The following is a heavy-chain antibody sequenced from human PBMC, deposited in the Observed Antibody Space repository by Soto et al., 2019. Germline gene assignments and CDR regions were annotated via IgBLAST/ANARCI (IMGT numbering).Heavy chain of an antibody. CDR2: IYYSGST. CDR3: AATTYDFWSGYHHQGYYFDY. V-gene: IGHV4-31*03. D-gene: IGHD3-3*01. Sequence: SETLSLTCTVSGGSISSGGYYWSWIRQHPGKGLEWIGYIYYSGSTYYNPSLKSRVTISVDTSKNQFSLKLSSVTAADTAVYYCAATTYDFWSGYHHQGYYFDYWGQGTLVTV. J-gene: IGHJ4*02. CDR1: GGSISSGGYY.